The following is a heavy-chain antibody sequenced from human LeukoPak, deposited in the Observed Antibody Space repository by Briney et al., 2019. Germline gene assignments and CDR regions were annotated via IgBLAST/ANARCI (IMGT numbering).Heavy chain of an antibody. CDR1: GGSFSGYY. D-gene: IGHD3-10*01. CDR3: AGGTMNRGAAVDN. CDR2: INHSGST. V-gene: IGHV4-34*01. Sequence: SETLSLTCAVYGGSFSGYYWSWIRQPPGKGLEWIGEINHSGSTNYNPSLQSRLTISLDTSKNQFSLRLNSVTAADTAVYYCAGGTMNRGAAVDNWGQGTLVIVSS. J-gene: IGHJ4*02.